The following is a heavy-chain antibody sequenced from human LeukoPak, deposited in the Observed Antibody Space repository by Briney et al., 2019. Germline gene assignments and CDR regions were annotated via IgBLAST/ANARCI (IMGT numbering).Heavy chain of an antibody. J-gene: IGHJ4*02. V-gene: IGHV4-31*03. CDR3: ARESNRIGIYDSSGYTRSDRTFDY. D-gene: IGHD3-22*01. CDR2: IYYSGST. Sequence: SETLSLTCTVSGVSISSGGYYWSWIRQHPGKGLEWIGYIYYSGSTYYNPSLKSRVTISVDTSKNQFSQKLSSVTAADTAVYYCARESNRIGIYDSSGYTRSDRTFDYWGQGTLVTVSS. CDR1: GVSISSGGYY.